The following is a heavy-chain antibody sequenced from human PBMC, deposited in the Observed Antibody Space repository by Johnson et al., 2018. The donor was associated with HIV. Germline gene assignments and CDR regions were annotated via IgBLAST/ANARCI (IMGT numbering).Heavy chain of an antibody. CDR2: INWNGGSI. CDR1: GFKLYEYD. Sequence: MMLVESGGDVVRPGGSLRISCVASGFKLYEYDVSWVRQVPGKGLEWVSGINWNGGSIGYAASVKGRFTISRDNAKNSLYLQMNSLRAEDTALYYCAKDIFSPRIAAAGAFDIWGQGTMVTVSS. J-gene: IGHJ3*02. D-gene: IGHD6-13*01. CDR3: AKDIFSPRIAAAGAFDI. V-gene: IGHV3-20*04.